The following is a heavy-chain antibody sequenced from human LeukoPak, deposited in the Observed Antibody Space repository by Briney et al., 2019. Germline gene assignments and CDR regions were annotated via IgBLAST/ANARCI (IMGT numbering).Heavy chain of an antibody. V-gene: IGHV4-30-4*01. J-gene: IGHJ5*02. CDR1: GGSISSGDYY. D-gene: IGHD6-13*01. Sequence: SQTLSLTCTVSGGSISSGDYYWSWIRQPPGKGLDWIGYIYYSGSTFYNPALKSRIIMSVDTSKNQFSLKLSSVTAADTAVYYCARAQIRYSSSWYWYWFDPWGQGTLVTVSS. CDR2: IYYSGST. CDR3: ARAQIRYSSSWYWYWFDP.